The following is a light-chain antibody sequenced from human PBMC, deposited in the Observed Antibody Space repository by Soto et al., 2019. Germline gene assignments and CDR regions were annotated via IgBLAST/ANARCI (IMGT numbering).Light chain of an antibody. V-gene: IGKV3-11*01. CDR2: DAF. CDR1: QSFRH. Sequence: EIVLTQSPGTLSLSPGERATLSCRASQSFRHFAWYQQKPGQAPRVLMSDAFTRASGTPARFSGSGSGTDFTLTISSLEPEDFAVDYCQQRGDRPMYTFGQGTILEI. CDR3: QQRGDRPMYT. J-gene: IGKJ2*01.